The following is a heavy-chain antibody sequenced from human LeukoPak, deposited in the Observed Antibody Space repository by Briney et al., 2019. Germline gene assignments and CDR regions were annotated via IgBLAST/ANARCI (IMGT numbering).Heavy chain of an antibody. D-gene: IGHD5-18*01. J-gene: IGHJ4*02. CDR1: GGSFSGYY. CDR2: INHSGST. V-gene: IGHV4-34*01. Sequence: SETLSLTCAVYGGSFSGYYWSWIRQPPGKGLEWIGEINHSGSTNCNPSLKSRVTISVDTSKNQFSLKLSSVTAADTAVYYCVRARGFGYSYGYYFDYWGQGTLVTVSS. CDR3: VRARGFGYSYGYYFDY.